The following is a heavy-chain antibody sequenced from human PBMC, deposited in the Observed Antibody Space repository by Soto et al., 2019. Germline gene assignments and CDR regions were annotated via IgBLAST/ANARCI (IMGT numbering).Heavy chain of an antibody. Sequence: SGPRLVNRTQSPPLACTFSGFSLSTSGMRVIWIRQPPGNELEWLERIDCDDGKYYSTSWTXRLTISMDTSKNKVVLTMTNMDPVDTATYYCAKTGTDGSWFAPWGQGSLVTVSS. J-gene: IGHJ5*02. D-gene: IGHD1-1*01. V-gene: IGHV2-70*04. CDR2: IDCDDGK. CDR1: GFSLSTSGMR. CDR3: AKTGTDGSWFAP.